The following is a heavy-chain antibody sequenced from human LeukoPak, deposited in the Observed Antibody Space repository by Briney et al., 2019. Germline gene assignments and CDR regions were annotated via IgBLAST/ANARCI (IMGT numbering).Heavy chain of an antibody. CDR3: ARETGPRSYFDY. Sequence: SETLSLTCAVYGGSFSGYYWSWIRQPPGKGLEWIGEINHSGSTNYNPSLKSRVTMSVDTSKNQFSLKLSSVTAADTAVYYCARETGPRSYFDYWGQGTLVTVSS. CDR2: INHSGST. D-gene: IGHD1-1*01. J-gene: IGHJ4*02. V-gene: IGHV4-34*01. CDR1: GGSFSGYY.